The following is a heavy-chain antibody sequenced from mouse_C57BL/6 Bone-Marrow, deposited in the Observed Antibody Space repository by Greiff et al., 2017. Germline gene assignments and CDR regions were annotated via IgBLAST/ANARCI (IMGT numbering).Heavy chain of an antibody. D-gene: IGHD1-1*01. CDR1: GYTFTSYW. J-gene: IGHJ3*01. Sequence: QVQLQQPGAELVKPGASVKMSCKASGYTFTSYWITWVKQRPGQGLEWIGDIYPGSGSTNYNEKFKSKATLTVDTSSSTAYMQLSSLTSEDSAVYYCARGGIYYYGSSLAWFAYWGRGPLVTVSA. CDR2: IYPGSGST. CDR3: ARGGIYYYGSSLAWFAY. V-gene: IGHV1-55*01.